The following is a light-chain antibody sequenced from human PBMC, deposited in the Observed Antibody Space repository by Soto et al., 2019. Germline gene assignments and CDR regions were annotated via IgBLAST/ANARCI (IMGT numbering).Light chain of an antibody. V-gene: IGLV1-40*01. CDR1: SSNIGAGYD. CDR3: QSYDSSLSGSAV. J-gene: IGLJ7*01. CDR2: GNS. Sequence: QSVLTQPPSVSGAPGQRVTISCTGSSSNIGAGYDVHWYQQLPGTAPKLLIYGNSNRPSGVPDRFSGSKSGTSASLAITGLQAEDEGDYYCQSYDSSLSGSAVFGGGTQLTVL.